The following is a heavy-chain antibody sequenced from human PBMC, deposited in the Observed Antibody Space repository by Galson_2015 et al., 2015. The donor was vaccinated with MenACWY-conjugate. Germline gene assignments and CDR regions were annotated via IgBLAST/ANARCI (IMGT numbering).Heavy chain of an antibody. D-gene: IGHD6-19*01. CDR1: GFTFSSYA. V-gene: IGHV3-30*04. Sequence: ALRLSCAASGFTFSSYALHWVRQAAGTGLEWVAVISYDGSNKYYADSVKGRFTISRDNSKNTLYLQMNSLRAEDTAVYYCARGVIAVAGRGWFDPWGQGTLVTVSS. J-gene: IGHJ5*02. CDR3: ARGVIAVAGRGWFDP. CDR2: ISYDGSNK.